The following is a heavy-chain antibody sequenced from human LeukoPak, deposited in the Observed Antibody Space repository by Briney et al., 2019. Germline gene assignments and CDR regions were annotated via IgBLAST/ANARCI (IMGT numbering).Heavy chain of an antibody. CDR2: IFPADSDT. CDR3: ARSRGDNNWFEP. Sequence: GKSLKISCKASGYSFTNFWLGWVRQMPGKGPEWMGIIFPADSDTRYSPSFEGQVTISADKSISTAYLHWSSLKASDTAVYYCARSRGDNNWFEPWGQGTLVTVSS. V-gene: IGHV5-51*01. D-gene: IGHD7-27*01. J-gene: IGHJ5*02. CDR1: GYSFTNFW.